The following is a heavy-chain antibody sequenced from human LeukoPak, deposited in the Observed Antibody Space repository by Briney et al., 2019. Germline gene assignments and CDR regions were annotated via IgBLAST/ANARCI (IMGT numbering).Heavy chain of an antibody. D-gene: IGHD6-13*01. Sequence: GGSLRLSCAASGFTFSSYAMSWVRQAPGKGLKWVSAISGSGGSTYYADSVKGRFTISRDNSKNTLYLQMNSLRAEDTAVYYCAKRYSSSWSRPNTDYWGQGTLVTVSS. CDR2: ISGSGGST. J-gene: IGHJ4*02. CDR3: AKRYSSSWSRPNTDY. CDR1: GFTFSSYA. V-gene: IGHV3-23*01.